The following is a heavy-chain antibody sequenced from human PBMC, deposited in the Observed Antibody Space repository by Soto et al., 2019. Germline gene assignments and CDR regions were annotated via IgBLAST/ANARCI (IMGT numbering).Heavy chain of an antibody. J-gene: IGHJ5*02. CDR3: ARDYGAYDNWFDP. Sequence: ASVKVSCKASGYTFTGYFMHWVRQAPGQGLEWMGWINPNSGGTSYAQKFQGRVTMTRDTSISTAYMELTRLRSDDTAVYYCARDYGAYDNWFDPWGQGTLVTVSS. CDR1: GYTFTGYF. CDR2: INPNSGGT. V-gene: IGHV1-2*02. D-gene: IGHD4-17*01.